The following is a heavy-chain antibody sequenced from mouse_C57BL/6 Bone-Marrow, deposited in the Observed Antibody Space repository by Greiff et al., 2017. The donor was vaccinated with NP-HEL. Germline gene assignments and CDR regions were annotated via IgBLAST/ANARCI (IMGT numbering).Heavy chain of an antibody. CDR3: ARVEDYYGSSYGYFDV. J-gene: IGHJ1*03. D-gene: IGHD1-1*01. CDR1: GYTFTSYW. V-gene: IGHV1-55*01. Sequence: VQLQQPGAELVKPGASVKMSCKASGYTFTSYWITWVKQRPGQGLEWIGDIYPGSGSTNYNEKFKSKATLTVDTSSSTAYMQLSSLTSEDSAVYYCARVEDYYGSSYGYFDVWGTGTTVTVSS. CDR2: IYPGSGST.